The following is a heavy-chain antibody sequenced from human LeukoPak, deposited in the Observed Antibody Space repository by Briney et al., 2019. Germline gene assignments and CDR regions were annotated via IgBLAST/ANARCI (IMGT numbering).Heavy chain of an antibody. CDR3: ARRPHYYDSSEHLIDY. CDR2: MNPNSGNT. Sequence: ASVKVSCKASGYTFTSYDINWVRQATGQGLEWMGWMNPNSGNTGYAQKLQGRVTMTTDTSTSTAYMELRSLRSDDTAVYYCARRPHYYDSSEHLIDYWGQGTLVTVSS. V-gene: IGHV1-8*01. J-gene: IGHJ4*02. CDR1: GYTFTSYD. D-gene: IGHD3-22*01.